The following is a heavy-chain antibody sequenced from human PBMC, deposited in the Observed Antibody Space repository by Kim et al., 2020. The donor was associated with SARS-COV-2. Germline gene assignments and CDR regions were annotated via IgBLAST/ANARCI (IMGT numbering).Heavy chain of an antibody. V-gene: IGHV1-24*01. D-gene: IGHD3-10*01. Sequence: ASVKVSCKVSGYTLTELSMHWVRQAPGKGLEWMGGFDPEDGETIYAQKFQGRVTMTEDTSTDTAYMELSSLRSEDTAVYYCATGIITMVRGVIIYKYGMDVWGQGTTVTVSS. CDR1: GYTLTELS. CDR3: ATGIITMVRGVIIYKYGMDV. CDR2: FDPEDGET. J-gene: IGHJ6*02.